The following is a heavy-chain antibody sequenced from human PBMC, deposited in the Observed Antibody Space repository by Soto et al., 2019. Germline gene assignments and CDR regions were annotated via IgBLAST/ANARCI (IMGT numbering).Heavy chain of an antibody. CDR2: INTYSGKT. Sequence: ASVKVSCKASGYTFTTCGASWVRQAPGQGFEWMGWINTYSGKTDYARNLRGRVTMTTDTSTTPVYMEVRSLRFDDTAVYYCARAAETRYYGMDVWGPGTTVTVSS. CDR3: ARAAETRYYGMDV. CDR1: GYTFTTCG. J-gene: IGHJ6*02. V-gene: IGHV1-18*04.